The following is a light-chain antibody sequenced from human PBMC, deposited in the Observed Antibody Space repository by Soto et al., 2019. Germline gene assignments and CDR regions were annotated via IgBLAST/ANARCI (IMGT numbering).Light chain of an antibody. J-gene: IGKJ2*01. CDR2: GSS. CDR1: QSVGSH. V-gene: IGKV3D-15*01. Sequence: EIVVTQSPDTLSVSPGERAALSCRTSQSVGSHLAWYQQKPGQVPRLLIYGSSNRATGIPVRFSGSWSGTEFTLTISSLQSEDFAVYYCLHYSSWPPYTIGQGTQLEIK. CDR3: LHYSSWPPYT.